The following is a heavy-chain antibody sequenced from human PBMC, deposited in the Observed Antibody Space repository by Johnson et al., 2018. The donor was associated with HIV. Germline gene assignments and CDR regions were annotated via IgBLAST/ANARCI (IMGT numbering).Heavy chain of an antibody. CDR2: ISYDGSNK. D-gene: IGHD5-12*01. CDR1: GFTFTSYT. V-gene: IGHV3-30-3*02. CDR3: AKIVATSDDVFDI. Sequence: QVQLVESGGGVVQPGRSLRLSCAASGFTFTSYTMHWVRQAPGKGLEWVALISYDGSNKYYADSAKGRFTISRDNSKNTLYLQMNSLRAEDTAVFYCAKIVATSDDVFDIWGQGTKVTVSS. J-gene: IGHJ3*02.